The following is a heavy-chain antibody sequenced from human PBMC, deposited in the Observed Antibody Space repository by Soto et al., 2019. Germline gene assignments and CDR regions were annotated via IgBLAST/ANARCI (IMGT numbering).Heavy chain of an antibody. D-gene: IGHD5-12*01. CDR2: IDPSDSYT. J-gene: IGHJ4*02. CDR1: GYSFTSYC. Sequence: PGESLKSSGKGSGYSFTSYCISWVRQMPGKGLEWMGRIDPSDSYTNYSPSFQGHVTISADKSISTAYLQWSSLKASDTAMYYCARHREMATILDYWGQGTLVTVSS. CDR3: ARHREMATILDY. V-gene: IGHV5-10-1*01.